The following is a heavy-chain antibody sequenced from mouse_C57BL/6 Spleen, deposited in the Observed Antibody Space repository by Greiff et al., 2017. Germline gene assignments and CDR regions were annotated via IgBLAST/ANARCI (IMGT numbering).Heavy chain of an antibody. J-gene: IGHJ2*01. Sequence: VQLQQSGPELVKPGASVKLSCKASGYSFTGYYMNWVKQSPEKSLEWIGEINPSTGGTTYNQKFKAKATLTVDKSSSTAYMQLKSLTSEDSAVYYCARVGGSSFFDYWGQGTTLTVSS. V-gene: IGHV1-42*01. CDR1: GYSFTGYY. CDR2: INPSTGGT. D-gene: IGHD1-1*01. CDR3: ARVGGSSFFDY.